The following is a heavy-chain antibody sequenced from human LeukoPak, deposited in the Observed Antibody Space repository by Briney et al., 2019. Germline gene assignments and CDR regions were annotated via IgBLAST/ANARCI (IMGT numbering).Heavy chain of an antibody. J-gene: IGHJ6*02. Sequence: ASVKVSCKASGGTVRSYAISWVRQAPGQGLKWMGSIIPIFTIANYAQKFQGRVTITADEFTSTAYMELSSLRSEDTAVYYCAREYQDFWSGGPPMDVWGQGTTVTVSS. CDR1: GGTVRSYA. CDR2: IIPIFTIA. V-gene: IGHV1-69*13. D-gene: IGHD3-3*01. CDR3: AREYQDFWSGGPPMDV.